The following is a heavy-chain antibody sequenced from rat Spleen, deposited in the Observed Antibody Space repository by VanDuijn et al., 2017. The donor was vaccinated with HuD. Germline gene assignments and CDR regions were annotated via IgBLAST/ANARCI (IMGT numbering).Heavy chain of an antibody. V-gene: IGHV5S23*01. CDR1: GFTFSNYD. CDR2: ISTGGGNT. J-gene: IGHJ2*01. D-gene: IGHD1-9*01. CDR3: ARRHYGYTDYFDY. Sequence: EVQLVESGGGLVQPGRSLKLSCAASGFTFSNYDMAWVRQAPTKGLEWVASISTGGGNTYYRDSVKGRFTISRDIAKSTLSLQMDSLRSEDPATYYCARRHYGYTDYFDYWGQGVMVTVSS.